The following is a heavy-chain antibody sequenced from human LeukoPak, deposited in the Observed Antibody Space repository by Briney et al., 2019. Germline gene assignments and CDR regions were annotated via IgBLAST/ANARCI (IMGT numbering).Heavy chain of an antibody. V-gene: IGHV3-23*01. CDR2: ISGSGGST. CDR3: XXXXXGATLDAFDI. D-gene: IGHD1-26*01. J-gene: IGHJ3*02. CDR1: YX. Sequence: YXXXXVRXAXGXGLXXXSAISGSGGSTYXADSVRGGVTISRXXXKXXLXMQMNSLRAEDTAVYYXXXXXXGATLDAFDIWGQGTMVTVSS.